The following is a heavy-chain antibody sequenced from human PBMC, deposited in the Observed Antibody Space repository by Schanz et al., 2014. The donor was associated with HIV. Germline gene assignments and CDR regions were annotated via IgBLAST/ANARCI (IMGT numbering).Heavy chain of an antibody. Sequence: QVQLVQSGAEVKKPGSSVKVFCRASGGTFRSNAITWVRQAPGQGLEWIGHFNEMLSKINSAQKFQGRVSMTADPSTNTAYMEMRGLRFEDTAVYYCASGRRSGIGWRMDVWGQGTTVSVSS. CDR3: ASGRRSGIGWRMDV. D-gene: IGHD6-19*01. J-gene: IGHJ6*02. CDR1: GGTFRSNA. CDR2: FNEMLSKI. V-gene: IGHV1-69*01.